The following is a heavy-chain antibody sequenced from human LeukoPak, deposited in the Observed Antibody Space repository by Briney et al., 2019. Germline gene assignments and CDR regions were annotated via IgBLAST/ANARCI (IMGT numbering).Heavy chain of an antibody. D-gene: IGHD6-19*01. Sequence: PSETLSLTCTVSARSISSRSYYWGWIRQPPGKGLEGIGSIYYSGRTYYTPSLKSRVTISVDTSKNQFSLKLSSVTAADTAVYYCARHDSSGSRYHAFDIWGQGTMVTVSS. J-gene: IGHJ3*02. CDR2: IYYSGRT. V-gene: IGHV4-39*01. CDR3: ARHDSSGSRYHAFDI. CDR1: ARSISSRSYY.